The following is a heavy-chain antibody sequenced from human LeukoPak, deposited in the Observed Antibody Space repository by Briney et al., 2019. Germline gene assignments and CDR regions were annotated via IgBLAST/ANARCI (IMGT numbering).Heavy chain of an antibody. CDR3: ARSPCGGDCFTLDC. Sequence: PSETLSLTCTVSGGSISSYCWSWIRQPPGKGLEWIGYIYYSGSTNYNPSLKSRVTISVDTSKNQFSLKLSSVTAADTAVYYCARSPCGGDCFTLDCWGQGTLVTVSS. J-gene: IGHJ4*02. CDR2: IYYSGST. CDR1: GGSISSYC. V-gene: IGHV4-59*01. D-gene: IGHD2-21*02.